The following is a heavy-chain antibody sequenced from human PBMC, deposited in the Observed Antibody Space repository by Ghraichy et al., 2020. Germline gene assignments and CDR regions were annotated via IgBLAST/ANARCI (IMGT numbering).Heavy chain of an antibody. D-gene: IGHD2-2*01. CDR1: GFTLSSHY. Sequence: GGSLRLSCAASGFTLSSHYMTWVRQAPGKGLEWVANIKQDGSDRYYVDSVKGRFSISRDNAKNSLYLQMNGLRAEDTAVYYCAREALVVVPAAMDDAFDICGRGTLVTVSS. CDR3: AREALVVVPAAMDDAFDI. J-gene: IGHJ3*02. CDR2: IKQDGSDR. V-gene: IGHV3-7*03.